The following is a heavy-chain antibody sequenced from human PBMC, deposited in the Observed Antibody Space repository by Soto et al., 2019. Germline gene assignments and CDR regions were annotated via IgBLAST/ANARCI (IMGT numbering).Heavy chain of an antibody. Sequence: QVQLQESGPGLVKPSETLSLTCTVSGGSIRSSYWSWIRQPPGKGPEWIGFIYYSGSTSYNPSLKSRVTISLDTSKNHFSLKLTSVTAADTAVYYCARERPLDAFDIWGQGTMVTVSS. V-gene: IGHV4-59*01. CDR2: IYYSGST. CDR3: ARERPLDAFDI. J-gene: IGHJ3*02. CDR1: GGSIRSSY.